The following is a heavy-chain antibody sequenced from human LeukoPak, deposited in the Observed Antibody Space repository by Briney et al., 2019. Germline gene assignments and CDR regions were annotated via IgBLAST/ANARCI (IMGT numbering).Heavy chain of an antibody. V-gene: IGHV3-21*01. J-gene: IGHJ3*02. CDR3: ARLSSDDAFDI. Sequence: GGSLRLSCAASGFTFSSYSMNWVRQAPGKGLEWVSSISSSSSSYIYYADSVKGRFTISRDNAKNSLYLQMNSLRAEDTAVYYCARLSSDDAFDIWGQGTMVTVSS. CDR1: GFTFSSYS. CDR2: ISSSSSSYI.